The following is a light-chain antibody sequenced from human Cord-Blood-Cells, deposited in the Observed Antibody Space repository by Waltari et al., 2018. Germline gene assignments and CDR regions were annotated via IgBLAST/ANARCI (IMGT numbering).Light chain of an antibody. CDR1: SRAVGGYHY. J-gene: IGLJ3*02. CDR2: DVS. V-gene: IGLV2-14*01. CDR3: SSYTSSSTWV. Sequence: QSALTQPASVPGSPGQSITISCTGTSRAVGGYHYVSWYQQHPGKAPKLMIYDVSKRPSGVSNRFSGSKSGNTASLTISGLQAEDEADYYCSSYTSSSTWVFGGGTKLTVL.